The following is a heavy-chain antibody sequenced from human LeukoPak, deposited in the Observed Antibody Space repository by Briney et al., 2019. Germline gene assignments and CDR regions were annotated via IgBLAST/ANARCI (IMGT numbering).Heavy chain of an antibody. CDR1: GFTFSSYS. Sequence: GGSLRLSCAASGFTFSSYSMNWVCQAPGKGLEWVSQISTSSNSIYYADSVKGRFTISRDNAKNSLYLQMNSLRAEDTAVYYCVTDGGYFDWYEAFDIWGQGTMVTVSS. CDR2: ISTSSNSI. J-gene: IGHJ3*02. CDR3: VTDGGYFDWYEAFDI. V-gene: IGHV3-48*01. D-gene: IGHD3-9*01.